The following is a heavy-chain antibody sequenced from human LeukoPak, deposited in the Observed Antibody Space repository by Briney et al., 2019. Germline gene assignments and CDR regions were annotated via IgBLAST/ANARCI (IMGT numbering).Heavy chain of an antibody. V-gene: IGHV4-39*07. CDR2: ISTSGST. J-gene: IGHJ4*02. CDR3: AREFSY. CDR1: GGSISSSSYY. Sequence: SETLSLTCTVSGGSISSSSYYWGWIRQPPGKGLEWIGRISTSGSTNYNPSLKSRVTMSLDTSKNQFSLKLSSVTAADTAVYYCAREFSYWGQGTLVTVSS.